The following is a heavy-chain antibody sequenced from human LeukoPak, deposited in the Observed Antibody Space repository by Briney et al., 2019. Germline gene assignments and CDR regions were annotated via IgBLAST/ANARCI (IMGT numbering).Heavy chain of an antibody. CDR3: VRASRGWYYFDY. J-gene: IGHJ4*02. D-gene: IGHD6-19*01. CDR2: IGTAGDP. Sequence: SGGSLRLSCAASGFTFSSYDMHWVRQVTGKGLEWVSAIGTAGDPSYPGSVKGRFTISREIAKNSLYLQMNSLRDGDTAVYCCVRASRGWYYFDYWGQGTLVTVSS. V-gene: IGHV3-13*05. CDR1: GFTFSSYD.